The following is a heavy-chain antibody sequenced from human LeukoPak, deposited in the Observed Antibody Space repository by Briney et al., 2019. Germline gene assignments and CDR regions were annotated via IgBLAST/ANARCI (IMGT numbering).Heavy chain of an antibody. CDR3: AREIQLWFDY. CDR2: IYYSGST. Sequence: ASQTLSLTCTVSGGSISSGGYYWRWIRQHPGKGLEWIEYIYYSGSTYYNPSLKSRVTISVDTSKNQFSLKLSSVTAADTAVYYCAREIQLWFDYWGQGTLVTVSS. D-gene: IGHD5-18*01. CDR1: GGSISSGGYY. J-gene: IGHJ4*02. V-gene: IGHV4-31*03.